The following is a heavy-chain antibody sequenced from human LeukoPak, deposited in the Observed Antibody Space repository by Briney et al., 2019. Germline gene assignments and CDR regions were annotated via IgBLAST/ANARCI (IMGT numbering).Heavy chain of an antibody. CDR3: ARDSVAGNFLDY. CDR2: IIPIFGTA. J-gene: IGHJ4*02. Sequence: ASVKVSCKASGYTFTSYAISWVRQAPGQGLEWMGGIIPIFGTANYAQKFQGRVTITADESTSTAYMELSSLRSEDTAVYYCARDSVAGNFLDYWGQGTLVTVSS. V-gene: IGHV1-69*13. D-gene: IGHD6-19*01. CDR1: GYTFTSYA.